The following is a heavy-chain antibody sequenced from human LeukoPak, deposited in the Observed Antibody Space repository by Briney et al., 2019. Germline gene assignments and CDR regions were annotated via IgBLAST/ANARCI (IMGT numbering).Heavy chain of an antibody. CDR1: EYTFSGDY. Sequence: SCKAAEYTFSGDYIHWGRPDPEKGLEWMGWINPNSGGTNYAQKFQGRVTMTRDTSISTAYMELSRLRSDDTAVYYCAREIVVPAANFDYWGQGTLVTVSS. J-gene: IGHJ4*02. CDR2: INPNSGGT. CDR3: AREIVVPAANFDY. V-gene: IGHV1-2*02. D-gene: IGHD2-2*01.